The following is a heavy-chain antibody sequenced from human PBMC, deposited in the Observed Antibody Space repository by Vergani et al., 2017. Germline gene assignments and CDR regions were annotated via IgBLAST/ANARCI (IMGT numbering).Heavy chain of an antibody. CDR2: INPSGGHT. CDR3: ARGDDGILTGYRY. Sequence: QVQVVQSVAEVKKSGASVKVSCKPSGYTFSNYYMHWVRQAPGQGLEWMGIINPSGGHTNYAQKFQGRVTMTRDTSTSTVYMELSSLRSEDTAIYYCARGDDGILTGYRYWGQGTLVTVSA. V-gene: IGHV1-46*03. CDR1: GYTFSNYY. D-gene: IGHD3-9*01. J-gene: IGHJ4*02.